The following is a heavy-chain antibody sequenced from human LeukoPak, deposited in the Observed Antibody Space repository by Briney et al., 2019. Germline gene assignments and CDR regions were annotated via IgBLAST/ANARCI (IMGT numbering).Heavy chain of an antibody. Sequence: SETLSLTCTVSGGSISSSSYYWGWIRQPPGKGLEWIGSIYYGGSTYYNPSLKSRVTISIDTSKNQFSLNLNSVTAADTAVYYCARDYWPPPLGYCSGGSCLNWFDPWGQGTLVTVSS. CDR3: ARDYWPPPLGYCSGGSCLNWFDP. CDR1: GGSISSSSYY. D-gene: IGHD2-15*01. CDR2: IYYGGST. V-gene: IGHV4-39*07. J-gene: IGHJ5*02.